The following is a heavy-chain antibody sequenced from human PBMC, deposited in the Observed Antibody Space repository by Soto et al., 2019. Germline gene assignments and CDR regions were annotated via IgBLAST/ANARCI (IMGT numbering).Heavy chain of an antibody. Sequence: GGSLRLSCAASGFTFSSYAMSWIRQAPGEGLEWVSVIYSGGSTYYADSVKGRFTISRDNSKNTLYLQMNSLRAEDTAVYYCAREPRRGNAFDIWGQGTMVTVSS. CDR3: AREPRRGNAFDI. J-gene: IGHJ3*02. D-gene: IGHD3-16*01. V-gene: IGHV3-66*01. CDR1: GFTFSSYA. CDR2: IYSGGST.